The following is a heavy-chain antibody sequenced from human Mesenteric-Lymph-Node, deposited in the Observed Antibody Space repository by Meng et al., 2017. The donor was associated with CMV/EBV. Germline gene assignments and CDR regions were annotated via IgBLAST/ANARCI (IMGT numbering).Heavy chain of an antibody. J-gene: IGHJ6*02. CDR3: ARGGFNYHYGMDV. CDR1: GYTFTSYD. CDR2: MNPNTGDT. Sequence: ASVKVSCKASGYTFTSYDINWVRQATGQGLEWMGWMNPNTGDTGYARNFQGRVTITRNASIGTAYMELSSLKFEDSAMYYCARGGFNYHYGMDVWGQGTTVTVSS. D-gene: IGHD1-1*01. V-gene: IGHV1-8*03.